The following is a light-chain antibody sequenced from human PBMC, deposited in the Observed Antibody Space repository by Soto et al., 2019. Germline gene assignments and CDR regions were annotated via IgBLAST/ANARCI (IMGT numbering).Light chain of an antibody. J-gene: IGKJ2*02. V-gene: IGKV1-9*01. CDR2: AAS. CDR3: QQPDSYPCT. CDR1: QGFSNS. Sequence: DIQLTQSPSFLSASVGDRVTITCRASQGFSNSLAWYQQKPGKAPKLLSYAASTLQSGVPSSFSGSGSGTEFTLTISSLQPEDFATYYCQQPDSYPCTFGQGTKLEIK.